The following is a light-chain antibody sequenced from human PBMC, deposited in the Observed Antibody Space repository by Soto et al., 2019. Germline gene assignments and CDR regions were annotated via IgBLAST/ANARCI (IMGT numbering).Light chain of an antibody. Sequence: EIVLTQSPGTLSLSPGERATLSCRASQSVSSSYLAWYQQKPGQAPRLLIYGTSSRATGIPDRFSGGGSGTAFPFTISRLEPEDFAVYSCQKYGSHPGTLAKGPKV. V-gene: IGKV3-20*01. CDR2: GTS. J-gene: IGKJ1*01. CDR1: QSVSSSY. CDR3: QKYGSHPGT.